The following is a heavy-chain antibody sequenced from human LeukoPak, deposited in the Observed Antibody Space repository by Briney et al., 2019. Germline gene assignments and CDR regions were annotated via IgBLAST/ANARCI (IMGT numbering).Heavy chain of an antibody. CDR3: TKVRSGSSNWALRVFDY. D-gene: IGHD6-13*01. CDR2: ISPAGGTT. Sequence: GGSLRLSCAVSGFTFSSEAMGWVRQLPGGGLEWVSTISPAGGTTYYAESMKGRFTIFRDNSKSTLYLQMNSLRVDDTAVYYCTKVRSGSSNWALRVFDYWGQGALVTVSS. V-gene: IGHV3-23*01. CDR1: GFTFSSEA. J-gene: IGHJ4*02.